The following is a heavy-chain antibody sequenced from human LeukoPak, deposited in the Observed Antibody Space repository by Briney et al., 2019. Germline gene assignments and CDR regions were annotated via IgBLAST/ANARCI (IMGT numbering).Heavy chain of an antibody. D-gene: IGHD3-22*01. CDR3: ASDGNYYDSSGTVDY. CDR1: GFTFDDYA. J-gene: IGHJ4*02. V-gene: IGHV3-7*01. Sequence: PGGSLRLSCAASGFTFDDYAMHWVRQAPGKGLEWVANINQHGSEKYYVDSVRGRFTISRDNAENSLYLQMNSLRAEDTAIYYCASDGNYYDSSGTVDYWGQGTLVTVSS. CDR2: INQHGSEK.